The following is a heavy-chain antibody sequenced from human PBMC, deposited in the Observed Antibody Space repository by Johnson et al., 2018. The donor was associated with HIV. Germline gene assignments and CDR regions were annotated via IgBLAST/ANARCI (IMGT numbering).Heavy chain of an antibody. Sequence: VQLVESGGGVVRPGRSLRLSCVASGFSFDDYVMHWVRQAPGKGLEWVSGISWNSGTIDFVDSLKGRFTISRDNSKNTLYLQMNKLRAEDTAVYFCASQVRGLRLGVDAFDIWGQGTMVTVSS. CDR1: GFSFDDYV. CDR2: ISWNSGTI. CDR3: ASQVRGLRLGVDAFDI. V-gene: IGHV3-9*01. J-gene: IGHJ3*02. D-gene: IGHD3-16*01.